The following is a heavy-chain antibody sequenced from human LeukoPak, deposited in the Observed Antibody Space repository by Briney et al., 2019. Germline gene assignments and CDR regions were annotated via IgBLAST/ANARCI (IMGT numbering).Heavy chain of an antibody. CDR1: GFTFTTDW. V-gene: IGHV3-74*01. Sequence: GGCLRLSCAASGFTFTTDWMHWVRQSPGKGLLWVSHISTDGSSTDYADSVKGRFTISRDNAKNTVYLQMNRLRAEDTAVYYCARDLYSGSVDYWGQGTLVTVSS. CDR2: ISTDGSST. CDR3: ARDLYSGSVDY. J-gene: IGHJ4*02. D-gene: IGHD6-6*01.